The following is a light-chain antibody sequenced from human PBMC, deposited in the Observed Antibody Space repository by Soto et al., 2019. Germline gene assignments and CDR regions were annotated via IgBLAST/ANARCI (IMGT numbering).Light chain of an antibody. CDR3: QTWGTGFQV. Sequence: QSVLTQSPSASASLGASVRLTCTLSSGHSSYAIAWHQQQPEKGPRFLMRLDNDGSHIKGDGIPDHFSGSSSGAERYLTISSLQSDDEADYYCQTWGTGFQVFGGGTQLTVL. J-gene: IGLJ2*01. CDR1: SGHSSYA. CDR2: LDNDGSH. V-gene: IGLV4-69*01.